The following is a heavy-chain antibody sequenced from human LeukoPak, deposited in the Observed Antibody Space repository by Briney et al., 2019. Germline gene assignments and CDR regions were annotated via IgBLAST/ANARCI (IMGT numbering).Heavy chain of an antibody. Sequence: GGSLRLSCAASGFTFSSYWMHWVRQAPGKGLVWVSRINSDGSSTSYADSVKGRFTISRDNAKNTLYLQMNSLRAEDTALYYCAKDMASYCSSTSCYDPTGLYYYYGMDVWGQGTTVTVSS. J-gene: IGHJ6*02. D-gene: IGHD2-2*01. V-gene: IGHV3-74*01. CDR1: GFTFSSYW. CDR3: AKDMASYCSSTSCYDPTGLYYYYGMDV. CDR2: INSDGSST.